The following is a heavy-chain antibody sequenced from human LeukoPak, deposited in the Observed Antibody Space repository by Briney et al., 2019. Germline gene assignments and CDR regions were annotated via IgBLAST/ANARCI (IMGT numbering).Heavy chain of an antibody. D-gene: IGHD6-19*01. V-gene: IGHV4-59*01. CDR2: IYYSGST. CDR3: ARDRRVYSSAWCHTY. Sequence: SETLSLTCTVSGGSISSYYWSWIRQPPGKGLEWIGYIYYSGSTNYNPSLKSRVTISVDTSKNQFSLKLSSVTAADTAVYYCARDRRVYSSAWCHTYWGQGILVTVSS. J-gene: IGHJ4*02. CDR1: GGSISSYY.